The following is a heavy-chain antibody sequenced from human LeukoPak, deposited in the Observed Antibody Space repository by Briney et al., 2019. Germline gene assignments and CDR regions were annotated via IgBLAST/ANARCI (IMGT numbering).Heavy chain of an antibody. CDR1: GYSFTSGHY. V-gene: IGHV4-38-2*01. J-gene: IGHJ4*02. CDR3: ARYCTSTTCILRGFDY. CDR2: IYHTGSA. Sequence: SETLSLTCSVSGYSFTSGHYWGWIRQPPGKGLEWIANIYHTGSAHYNPSLKSRVTISVDTSKNQFSPKLSSVTAADTAVYYCARYCTSTTCILRGFDYWGQGTLVTVSS. D-gene: IGHD2-2*01.